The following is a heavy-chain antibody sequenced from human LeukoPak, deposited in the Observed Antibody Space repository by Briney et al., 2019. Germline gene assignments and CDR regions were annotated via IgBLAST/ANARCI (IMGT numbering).Heavy chain of an antibody. CDR1: GFTFSSYA. V-gene: IGHV3-23*01. D-gene: IGHD5-18*01. CDR2: ISGSGGST. J-gene: IGHJ4*02. Sequence: GGSLRLSCAASGFTFSSYAMSWVRQGPGKGLERVSAISGSGGSTYYADSVKGRFTISRDNSKNTLYLQMNSLRAEDTAVYYCAKGGYSYGIDYWGQGTLVTVSS. CDR3: AKGGYSYGIDY.